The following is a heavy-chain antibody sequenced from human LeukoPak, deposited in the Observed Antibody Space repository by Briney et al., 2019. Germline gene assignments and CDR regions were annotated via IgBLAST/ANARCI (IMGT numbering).Heavy chain of an antibody. D-gene: IGHD2-15*01. CDR2: INTNTGNP. J-gene: IGHJ6*02. Sequence: GASVKVSCKASGYTFTSYAMNWVRQAPGQGLGWMGWINTNTGNPTYAQGFTGRFVFSLDTSVSTAYLQISSLKAEDTAVYYCARDTPLGDCSGGSCLYYYYGMDVWGQGTTVTVSS. V-gene: IGHV7-4-1*02. CDR1: GYTFTSYA. CDR3: ARDTPLGDCSGGSCLYYYYGMDV.